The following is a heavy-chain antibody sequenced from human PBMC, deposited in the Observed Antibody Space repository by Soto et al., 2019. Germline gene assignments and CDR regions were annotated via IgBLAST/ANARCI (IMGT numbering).Heavy chain of an antibody. CDR3: AGGRGWLIDY. CDR1: GFTFRTYW. D-gene: IGHD6-19*01. J-gene: IGHJ4*01. CDR2: IKQDGSEK. V-gene: IGHV3-7*01. Sequence: EVQLVESGGGLVQPGGSLRLSCAASGFTFRTYWMNWVRQAPGKGLEWVATIKQDGSEKLYVDSVKGRFTISRDNAKNSLYLQMNNLRAEHTAVYYCAGGRGWLIDYWGHGTLVTVSS.